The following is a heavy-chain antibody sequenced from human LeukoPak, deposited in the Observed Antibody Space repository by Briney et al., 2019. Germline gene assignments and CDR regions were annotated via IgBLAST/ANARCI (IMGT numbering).Heavy chain of an antibody. J-gene: IGHJ4*02. CDR1: GDSVSSSNYY. Sequence: SETLSLTCTVFGDSVSSSNYYWSWIRQPPGKGLEWIGYIYYSGSTNYNPSLKSRVTISVDTSKNQFSLKLSSVTAADTAVYYCARGKYSSSSYDYWGQGTLITVSS. CDR3: ARGKYSSSSYDY. CDR2: IYYSGST. V-gene: IGHV4-61*01. D-gene: IGHD6-6*01.